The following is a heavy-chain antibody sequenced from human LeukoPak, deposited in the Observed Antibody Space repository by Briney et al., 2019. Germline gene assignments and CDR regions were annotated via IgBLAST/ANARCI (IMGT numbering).Heavy chain of an antibody. CDR2: IFSNGDT. J-gene: IGHJ4*02. V-gene: IGHV3-53*01. D-gene: IGHD5-24*01. Sequence: GGSLRLSSTASEFTVSRNYMLWVRQAPGKGLEWVSLIFSNGDTHYADSVKGRFTISRDTSKNTVSLQMNSLRVEDTAMYYCTRDQMTYWGQGTLVTVSS. CDR1: EFTVSRNY. CDR3: TRDQMTY.